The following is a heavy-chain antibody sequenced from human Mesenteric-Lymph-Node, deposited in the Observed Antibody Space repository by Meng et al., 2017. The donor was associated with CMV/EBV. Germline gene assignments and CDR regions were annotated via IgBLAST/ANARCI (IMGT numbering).Heavy chain of an antibody. Sequence: GESLKISCAASGFTFSSYGMHWVCQAPGKGLEWVAVIWYDGSNKYYSDSVKGRFTISRDNSKNTLYLQMNSLRAEDTALYYCAKDIGYSYGSYYYYGMDVWGQGTTVTVSS. D-gene: IGHD5-18*01. V-gene: IGHV3-33*06. CDR1: GFTFSSYG. CDR3: AKDIGYSYGSYYYYGMDV. CDR2: IWYDGSNK. J-gene: IGHJ6*02.